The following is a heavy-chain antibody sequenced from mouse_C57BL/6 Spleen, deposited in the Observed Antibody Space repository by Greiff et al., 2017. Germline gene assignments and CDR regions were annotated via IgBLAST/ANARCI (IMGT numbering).Heavy chain of an antibody. Sequence: QVQLQQPGPGLVQPSQSLSITCTVSGFSLTSYGVHWVRQSPGKGLEWLGVIWSGGSTDYNAAFISRLSISKDNSKSQIFFKMNSLQADDTTIYYCARKGGYYPYYYAMDYWGQGTSVTVSS. V-gene: IGHV2-2*01. CDR1: GFSLTSYG. D-gene: IGHD2-3*01. CDR3: ARKGGYYPYYYAMDY. J-gene: IGHJ4*01. CDR2: IWSGGST.